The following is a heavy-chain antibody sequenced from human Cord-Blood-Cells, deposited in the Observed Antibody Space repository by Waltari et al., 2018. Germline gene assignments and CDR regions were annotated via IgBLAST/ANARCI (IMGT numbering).Heavy chain of an antibody. J-gene: IGHJ5*02. CDR1: GGSLSSSSYY. D-gene: IGHD7-27*01. CDR3: ARQTGNWFDP. Sequence: QLQLQESGPGLVKPSETLSLTCTVSGGSLSSSSYYWGWIRQPPGKGLEWNGSIYYSGSTYYNPSLKSRVTISVDTSKNQFSLKLSSVTAADTAVYYCARQTGNWFDPWGQGTLVTVSS. V-gene: IGHV4-39*01. CDR2: IYYSGST.